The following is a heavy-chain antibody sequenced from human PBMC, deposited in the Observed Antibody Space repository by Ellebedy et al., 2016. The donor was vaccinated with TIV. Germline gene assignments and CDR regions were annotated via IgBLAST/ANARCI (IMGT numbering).Heavy chain of an antibody. CDR1: GFSVSSNY. D-gene: IGHD3-16*01. V-gene: IGHV3-53*01. CDR2: IYSAGST. CDR3: ARVDRGLAFDI. Sequence: GGPLRLSCAASGFSVSSNYMSWVRQAPGKGLEWVSIIYSAGSTYYADSVKGRFTISRDNSKSTVYLQMNSLRAEDTAVYYCARVDRGLAFDIWGQGTMVTVSS. J-gene: IGHJ3*02.